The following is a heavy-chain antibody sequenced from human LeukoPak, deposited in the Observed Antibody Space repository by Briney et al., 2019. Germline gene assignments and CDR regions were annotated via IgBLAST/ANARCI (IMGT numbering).Heavy chain of an antibody. CDR3: ARVIPTVTTWEQSRIDY. Sequence: SETLSLTCTVSGGSISSYYWSWIRQPPGKGLEWIGYIFYSGSTNYNPSLKSRVTISVDTSKNQFSLKLSSVTAADTAVYYCARVIPTVTTWEQSRIDYWGQGTLV. CDR2: IFYSGST. D-gene: IGHD4-11*01. J-gene: IGHJ4*02. CDR1: GGSISSYY. V-gene: IGHV4-59*01.